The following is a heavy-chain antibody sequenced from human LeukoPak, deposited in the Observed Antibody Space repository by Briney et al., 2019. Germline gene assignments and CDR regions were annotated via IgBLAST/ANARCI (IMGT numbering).Heavy chain of an antibody. CDR1: GGSISSSSYY. V-gene: IGHV4-39*01. D-gene: IGHD2-21*02. Sequence: PSETLSLTCTVSGGSISSSSYYWGWIRQPPGKGLEWTGSIYYSGSTYYNPSLKSRVTISVDTSKNQFSLKLSSVTVADTAVYYCARHSVGQLGWRLYYYYGMDVWGQGTTVTVSS. CDR3: ARHSVGQLGWRLYYYYGMDV. J-gene: IGHJ6*02. CDR2: IYYSGST.